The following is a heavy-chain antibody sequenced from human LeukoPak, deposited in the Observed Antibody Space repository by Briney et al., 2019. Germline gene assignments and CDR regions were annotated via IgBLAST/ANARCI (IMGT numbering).Heavy chain of an antibody. CDR3: VRDGYSYGYDFDY. V-gene: IGHV3-48*03. CDR2: ISTRGGTV. CDR1: GFMFSDYE. D-gene: IGHD5-18*01. Sequence: GGSLRLSCGVSGFMFSDYEMNWVRQAPGKGLEWISYISTRGGTVYYADSVGGRFTISRDNAKNSLYLQMNSLRVEDTAFYYCVRDGYSYGYDFDYWGQGTLVAVSP. J-gene: IGHJ4*02.